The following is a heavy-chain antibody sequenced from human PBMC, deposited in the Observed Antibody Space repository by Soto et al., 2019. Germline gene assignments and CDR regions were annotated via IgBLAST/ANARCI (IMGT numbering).Heavy chain of an antibody. CDR1: GFTFSSYG. D-gene: IGHD3-10*01. CDR3: AKDQTWFGELLGFDY. V-gene: IGHV3-30*18. J-gene: IGHJ4*02. Sequence: GGSLRLSCAASGFTFSSYGMHWVRQAPGKGLEWVAVISYDGSNKYYADSVKGRLTVSRDNSKNTLYLQMNSLRAEDTAVYYCAKDQTWFGELLGFDYWGQGTLVTVSS. CDR2: ISYDGSNK.